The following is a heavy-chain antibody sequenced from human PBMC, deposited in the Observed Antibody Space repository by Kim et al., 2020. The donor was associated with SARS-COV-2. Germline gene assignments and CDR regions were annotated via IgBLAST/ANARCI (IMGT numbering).Heavy chain of an antibody. J-gene: IGHJ6*02. CDR1: GFTFSTSG. Sequence: GGSLRLSCAASGFTFSTSGMHWVRQAPGKGLEWVAVISYDGSKKYFADSVKGRFTISRDNSENTLSLLMNSLRADDTAVYYCATSSRDTAMVPSDYYGLDVWGQGTTVTVSS. CDR3: ATSSRDTAMVPSDYYGLDV. CDR2: ISYDGSKK. D-gene: IGHD5-18*01. V-gene: IGHV3-33*05.